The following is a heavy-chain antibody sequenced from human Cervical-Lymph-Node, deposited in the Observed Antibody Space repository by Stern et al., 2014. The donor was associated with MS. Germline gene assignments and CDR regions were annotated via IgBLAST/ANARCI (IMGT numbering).Heavy chain of an antibody. D-gene: IGHD1-1*01. Sequence: EVQLVESGAEVKKPGESLRISCTGSGYRFSTYWISWVRQMPGKGLEWMGRLEPGASYTMYSPAFRGHVTISVDKSTNTAYLQWNSRMASDTAMYYCTRESGNWRGSDVWGQGTMVTVSS. J-gene: IGHJ3*01. CDR3: TRESGNWRGSDV. V-gene: IGHV5-10-1*01. CDR2: LEPGASYT. CDR1: GYRFSTYW.